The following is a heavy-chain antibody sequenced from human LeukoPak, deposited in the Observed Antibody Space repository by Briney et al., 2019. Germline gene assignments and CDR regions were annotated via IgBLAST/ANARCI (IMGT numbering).Heavy chain of an antibody. CDR2: IGDGGGTT. V-gene: IGHV3-23*01. D-gene: IGHD3-22*01. J-gene: IGHJ4*02. CDR3: AKDSGPYTSGYYGH. Sequence: GRSLRLSCAASGFTFSSYAMSWVRQAPGKRLKWVSAIGDGGGTTDYEDSVKRRFTISRDNSKNTLFLQMNSMTAEDTAVYYCAKDSGPYTSGYYGHWGQGTLVTVSS. CDR1: GFTFSSYA.